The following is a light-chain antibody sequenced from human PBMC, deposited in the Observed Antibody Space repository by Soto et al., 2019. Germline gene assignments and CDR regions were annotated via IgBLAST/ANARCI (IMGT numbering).Light chain of an antibody. CDR2: DNN. CDR3: QSYDSNLSAYV. Sequence: QSVLTQPPPVSGAPGQRVTISCTGRRSNIGAGYHVHWYQQLPGTAPKLLISDNNNRPSGVPDRFSGSKSGTSAALAITGLKAEYEADYYCQSYDSNLSAYVFGTGTKVTVL. J-gene: IGLJ1*01. V-gene: IGLV1-40*01. CDR1: RSNIGAGYH.